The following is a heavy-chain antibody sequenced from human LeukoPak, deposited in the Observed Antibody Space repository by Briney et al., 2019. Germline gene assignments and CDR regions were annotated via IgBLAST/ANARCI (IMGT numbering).Heavy chain of an antibody. D-gene: IGHD2-15*01. CDR1: GFTFSSYG. CDR2: ISGSGGTT. Sequence: PGGSLRLSCAASGFTFSSYGMRWVRQAPGKGLQWVSAISGSGGTTYYADSVKGRFTISRDNSKKTMYLQMKSLRAEDTAVHHCAKSEMYCSGGICYPYYYMDVWGKGTTVTVSS. J-gene: IGHJ6*03. CDR3: AKSEMYCSGGICYPYYYMDV. V-gene: IGHV3-23*01.